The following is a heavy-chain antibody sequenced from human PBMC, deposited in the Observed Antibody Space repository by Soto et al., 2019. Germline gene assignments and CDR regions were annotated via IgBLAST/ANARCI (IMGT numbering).Heavy chain of an antibody. D-gene: IGHD2-2*01. CDR1: GGTFSSYT. Sequence: QVQLVQSGAEVKKPGSSVKVSCKASGGTFSSYTISWVRQAPGQGLEWMGRIIPILGIANYAQKFQGRVTITADKSTSTAYMEVSSLRSEDTAVYYCARGRGVVVPAAMPPRGMDVWGQGTTVTVSS. CDR3: ARGRGVVVPAAMPPRGMDV. CDR2: IIPILGIA. V-gene: IGHV1-69*02. J-gene: IGHJ6*02.